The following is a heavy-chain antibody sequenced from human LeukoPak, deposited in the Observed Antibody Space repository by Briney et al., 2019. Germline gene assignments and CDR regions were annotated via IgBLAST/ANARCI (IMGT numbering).Heavy chain of an antibody. CDR2: IKQDGSEK. D-gene: IGHD7-27*01. V-gene: IGHV3-7*01. CDR3: AREADPWARAFDI. J-gene: IGHJ3*02. Sequence: PGGSLRLSCAASGFTFSSYWMSWVRQAPGKGLEWVANIKQDGSEKYYVDSVKGRFTISRDNAKSSLYLQMNSLRAEDPAVYYCAREADPWARAFDIWGQGTMVTVSS. CDR1: GFTFSSYW.